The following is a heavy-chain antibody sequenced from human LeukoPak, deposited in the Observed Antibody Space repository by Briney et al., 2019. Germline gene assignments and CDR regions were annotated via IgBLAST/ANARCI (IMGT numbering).Heavy chain of an antibody. D-gene: IGHD6-6*01. Sequence: GGSLRLSCAASRFTFSNYWMNWVRQAPGKGLEWVANIKQDASEKYYVDSVRGRFTISRDNAKNSLYLQMDSLRGEDTAVYYCAKDLEEYSSSELDYWGQGTLVTVSS. CDR1: RFTFSNYW. CDR3: AKDLEEYSSSELDY. CDR2: IKQDASEK. J-gene: IGHJ4*02. V-gene: IGHV3-7*01.